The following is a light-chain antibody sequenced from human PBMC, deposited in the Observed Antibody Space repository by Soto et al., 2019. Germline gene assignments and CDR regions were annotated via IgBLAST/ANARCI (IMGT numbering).Light chain of an antibody. J-gene: IGKJ1*01. CDR1: QSISSR. CDR3: QQYNSYPWT. CDR2: DAS. V-gene: IGKV1-5*01. Sequence: DIQMTQSPSTLSASVGDRVTITCRASQSISSRLAWYQQKPGKAPKLLIYDASSLEGGVPSRFSGSGSGTGFTLAISSLQPDDFATDYCQQYNSYPWTFSQGTKVEIK.